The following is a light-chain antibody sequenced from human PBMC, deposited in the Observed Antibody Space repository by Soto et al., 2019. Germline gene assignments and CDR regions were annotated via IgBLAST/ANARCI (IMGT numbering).Light chain of an antibody. CDR1: SSDVGAYKY. J-gene: IGLJ2*01. CDR3: SSYTTSRTVV. Sequence: QSALTQPASVSGSPGQSITISCTGTSSDVGAYKYVSWYQQHPGKAPKLMIYGVTNRPSGVSNRFSGSNSGNTASLTISGLQAEDEADYYCSSYTTSRTVVFGGGTKVTVL. CDR2: GVT. V-gene: IGLV2-14*03.